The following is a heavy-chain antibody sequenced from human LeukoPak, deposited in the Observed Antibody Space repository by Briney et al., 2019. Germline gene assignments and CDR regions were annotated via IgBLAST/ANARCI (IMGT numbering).Heavy chain of an antibody. CDR1: GYTFTGYY. CDR3: ARSTSSGYYHYFDY. V-gene: IGHV1-2*02. J-gene: IGHJ4*02. Sequence: SVKDSCKASGYTFTGYYMHWVRQAPGQGLEWMGWINPNSGGTNYAQKFQRRVTMTRDTSISTAYMELSRLRSDDTAVYYCARSTSSGYYHYFDYWGQGTLVTVSS. D-gene: IGHD3-22*01. CDR2: INPNSGGT.